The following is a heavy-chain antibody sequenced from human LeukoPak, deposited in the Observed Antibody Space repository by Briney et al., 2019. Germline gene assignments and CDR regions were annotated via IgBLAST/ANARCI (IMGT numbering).Heavy chain of an antibody. CDR2: ISSSGSTI. CDR3: ARDLLVDTAMELGFDP. V-gene: IGHV3-11*01. CDR1: GFTFSDYA. D-gene: IGHD5-18*01. J-gene: IGHJ5*02. Sequence: GRSLRLSCAASGFTFSDYAMHWVRQAPGKGLEWVSYISSSGSTIYYADSVKGRFTISRDNAKNSLYLQMNSLRAEDTAVYYCARDLLVDTAMELGFDPWGQGTLVTVSS.